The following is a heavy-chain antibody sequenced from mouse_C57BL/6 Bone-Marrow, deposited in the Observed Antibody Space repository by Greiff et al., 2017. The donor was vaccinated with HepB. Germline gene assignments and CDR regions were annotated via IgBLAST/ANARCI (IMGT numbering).Heavy chain of an antibody. CDR2: IDPSDSYT. Sequence: VQLQQPGAELVMPGASVKLSCKASGYTFTSYWMHWVKQRPGQGLEWIGEIDPSDSYTNYNQKFKGKSTLTVDKSSSTAYMQLSSLTSEDSAVYYCARSGDAVFAYWGQGTLVTVSA. D-gene: IGHD3-1*01. V-gene: IGHV1-69*01. CDR3: ARSGDAVFAY. J-gene: IGHJ3*01. CDR1: GYTFTSYW.